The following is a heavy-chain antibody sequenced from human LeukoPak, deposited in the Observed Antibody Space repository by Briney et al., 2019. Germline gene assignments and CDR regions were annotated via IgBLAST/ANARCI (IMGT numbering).Heavy chain of an antibody. CDR2: INPNSGGT. J-gene: IGHJ6*03. D-gene: IGHD6-19*01. Sequence: ASAKVSCKASGYIFTDLYIHWVRQAPGQGLEWMGWINPNSGGTNYAQKFQGRVTMTRDTSISTAYMELSRLRSDDTAVYYCARGVAGSYYYYYMDVWGKGTTVTISS. V-gene: IGHV1-2*02. CDR3: ARGVAGSYYYYYMDV. CDR1: GYIFTDLY.